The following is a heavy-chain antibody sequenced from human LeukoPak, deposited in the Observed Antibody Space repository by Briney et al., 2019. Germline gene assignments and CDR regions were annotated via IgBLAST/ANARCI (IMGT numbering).Heavy chain of an antibody. Sequence: GGSLRLSCAASGFAFSSCWMHWVRQAPGKGLLWVARINRDGSDSSYADSVKGRFTISRDNAKNTLYLQMNSLRAEDTAVYYCTTVVGGYYPPVDGLDIWGQGTMVTVSS. J-gene: IGHJ3*02. D-gene: IGHD6-25*01. V-gene: IGHV3-74*01. CDR3: TTVVGGYYPPVDGLDI. CDR1: GFAFSSCW. CDR2: INRDGSDS.